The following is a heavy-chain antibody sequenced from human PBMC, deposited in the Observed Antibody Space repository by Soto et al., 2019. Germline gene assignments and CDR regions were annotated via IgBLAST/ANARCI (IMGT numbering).Heavy chain of an antibody. CDR1: GVPMTNTNW. CDR2: VFHSGST. Sequence: PSETLSLTCAVSGVPMTNTNWLSWFLQSPWKGLEWIGEVFHSGSTNYNPSLKSRVTISVDKSKNQFSLNLTSVTAADTAVYYCTRVAQGKCSGSRCYRWFDPWGQGTLVTVSS. D-gene: IGHD2-2*01. V-gene: IGHV4-4*02. J-gene: IGHJ5*02. CDR3: TRVAQGKCSGSRCYRWFDP.